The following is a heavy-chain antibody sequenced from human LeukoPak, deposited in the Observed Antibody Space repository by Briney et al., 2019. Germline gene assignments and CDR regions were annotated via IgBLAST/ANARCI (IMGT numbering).Heavy chain of an antibody. J-gene: IGHJ4*02. V-gene: IGHV4-59*11. CDR1: GGSISSHY. CDR3: ARSGEYNNFDY. Sequence: SETLSLTCTVSGGSISSHYWSWIRQPPGKGLEWIGYIYYRGRTNYNPSPKSRVTISVDTSKNQFSLKLSSVTAADTAVYFCARSGEYNNFDYWGQGTLVTVSS. D-gene: IGHD1-1*01. CDR2: IYYRGRT.